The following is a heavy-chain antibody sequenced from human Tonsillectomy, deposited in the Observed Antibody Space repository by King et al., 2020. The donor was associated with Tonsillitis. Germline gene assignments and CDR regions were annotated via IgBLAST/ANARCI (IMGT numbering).Heavy chain of an antibody. CDR1: GYSFTSYW. J-gene: IGHJ4*02. CDR2: IYPGDSDT. V-gene: IGHV5-51*01. Sequence: VQLVESGAEVKKPGESLKISCKGSGYSFTSYWIGWVRQMPGKGLEWMGIIYPGDSDTRYSPSFQGRVTISADKSISTAYLQWSILSASDTAMYYCARLAGRLLVDTPTASFDSWGQGTLVTVSS. CDR3: ARLAGRLLVDTPTASFDS. D-gene: IGHD5-12*01.